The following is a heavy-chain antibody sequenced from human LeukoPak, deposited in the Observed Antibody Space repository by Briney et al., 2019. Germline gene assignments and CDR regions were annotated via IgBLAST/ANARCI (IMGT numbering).Heavy chain of an antibody. J-gene: IGHJ6*04. V-gene: IGHV3-48*03. CDR2: ISSSGSTI. Sequence: GGSLRLSCAASGLTFSSYERNWVRQAPGQGLEWVSYISSSGSTIYYADSVKGRFTSSRDNAKNSLYLQMNSLRAEDTAVYYCAELGITMIGGVWGKGTTVTISS. CDR3: AELGITMIGGV. D-gene: IGHD3-10*02. CDR1: GLTFSSYE.